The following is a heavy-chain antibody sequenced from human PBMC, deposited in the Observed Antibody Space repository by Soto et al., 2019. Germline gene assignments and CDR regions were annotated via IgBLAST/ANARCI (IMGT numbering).Heavy chain of an antibody. D-gene: IGHD3-10*01. CDR2: IYYSGST. V-gene: IGHV4-59*01. Sequence: PSETLSLTCTVSGGSISSYYWSWIRQPPGKGLEWIGYIYYSGSTNYNPSLKSRVTISVDTSKNQFSLKLSSVTAADTAVFYCARYVGVREYYYYGMDVWGQGTTVTVSS. J-gene: IGHJ6*02. CDR1: GGSISSYY. CDR3: ARYVGVREYYYYGMDV.